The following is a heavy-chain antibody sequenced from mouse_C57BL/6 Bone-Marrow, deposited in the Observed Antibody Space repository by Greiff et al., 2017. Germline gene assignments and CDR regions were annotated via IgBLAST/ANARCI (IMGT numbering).Heavy chain of an antibody. CDR1: GYTFTSYW. Sequence: QVQLQQPGAELVKPGASVKLSCKASGYTFTSYWMQWVKQRPGQGLEWIGEIDPSDSYTTYNQQFKGKATLTVDTSSSTAYMQLSSLTSEDSAVYYCARPLTGTFFDYWGQGTTLTVSA. J-gene: IGHJ2*01. CDR2: IDPSDSYT. V-gene: IGHV1-50*01. CDR3: ARPLTGTFFDY. D-gene: IGHD4-1*01.